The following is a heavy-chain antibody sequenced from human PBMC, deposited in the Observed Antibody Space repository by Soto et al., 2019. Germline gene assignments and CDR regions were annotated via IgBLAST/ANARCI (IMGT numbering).Heavy chain of an antibody. CDR1: GVSITSHY. CDR3: TVGGAGHPFDY. V-gene: IGHV4-59*11. D-gene: IGHD3-16*01. CDR2: IHYSGST. J-gene: IGHJ4*02. Sequence: PSETLSLTCTVSGVSITSHYWTWIRQPPGKGLEWIGNIHYSGSTNYSPSLKGRVIIPVDTSENQSSLKLSSVTTADTAVYYCTVGGAGHPFDYWGQGTLVTVS.